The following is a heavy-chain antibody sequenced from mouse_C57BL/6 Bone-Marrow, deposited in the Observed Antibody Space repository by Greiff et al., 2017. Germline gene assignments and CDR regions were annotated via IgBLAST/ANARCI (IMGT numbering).Heavy chain of an antibody. CDR2: ITYDGSN. V-gene: IGHV3-6*01. J-gene: IGHJ2*01. CDR1: GYSITSCYY. Sequence: VQLKESGPGLVKPSPSLSLTCSVTGYSITSCYYWNWIRQFPGNKLECMGYITYDGSNNYNPSLKNRISLTRDTSKNQFFLKLNSVTTEDTATYNCAVYYGSRGFDYWGQGTTVTVSS. CDR3: AVYYGSRGFDY. D-gene: IGHD1-1*01.